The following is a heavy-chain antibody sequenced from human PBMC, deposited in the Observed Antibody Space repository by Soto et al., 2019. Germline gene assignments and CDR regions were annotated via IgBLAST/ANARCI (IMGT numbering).Heavy chain of an antibody. J-gene: IGHJ6*02. CDR2: IYYSGST. V-gene: IGHV4-31*01. D-gene: IGHD5-18*01. Sequence: QVQLQESGPGLVKPSQTLSLTCTVSGGSISSGGYYWSWIRQHPGKGLEWIGYIYYSGSTYYNPSLKSQVTISVDTSKNQFSLKLSSVTAADTAVYYCARARKEWIQLWSRYYYYGMDVWGQGTTVTVSS. CDR1: GGSISSGGYY. CDR3: ARARKEWIQLWSRYYYYGMDV.